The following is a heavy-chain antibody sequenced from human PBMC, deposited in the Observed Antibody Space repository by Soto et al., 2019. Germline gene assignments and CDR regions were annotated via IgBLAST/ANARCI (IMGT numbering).Heavy chain of an antibody. V-gene: IGHV1-24*01. D-gene: IGHD2-15*01. CDR3: AREGCSGGSCEGLWFDP. CDR1: GYTLTELS. J-gene: IGHJ5*02. Sequence: ASVKVSCKVSGYTLTELSMHWVRQAPGKGLEWMGGFGAEDGKTIYAQKLQGRVTMTTDTSTSTAYMELRSLRSDDTAVYYCAREGCSGGSCEGLWFDPWGQGTLVTVSS. CDR2: FGAEDGKT.